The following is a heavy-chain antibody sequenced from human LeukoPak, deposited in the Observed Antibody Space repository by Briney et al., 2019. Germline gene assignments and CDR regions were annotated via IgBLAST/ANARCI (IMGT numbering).Heavy chain of an antibody. CDR1: GGSFSGYY. CDR2: INHSGST. Sequence: SETLSLTCAVYGGSFSGYYWSWIRQPPGKGLEWIGEINHSGSTNYNPSLKSRVTISVDTSKNQFSLKLSSVTAADTAVYYCARRRWLRLSGAFGIWGQGTMVTVSS. CDR3: ARRRWLRLSGAFGI. J-gene: IGHJ3*02. D-gene: IGHD5-12*01. V-gene: IGHV4-34*01.